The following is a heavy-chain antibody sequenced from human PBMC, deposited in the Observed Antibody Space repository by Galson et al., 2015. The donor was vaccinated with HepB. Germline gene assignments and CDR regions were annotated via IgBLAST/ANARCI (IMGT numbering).Heavy chain of an antibody. D-gene: IGHD6-19*01. V-gene: IGHV3-23*05. Sequence: SLRLSCAASGFTFNNYAMNWVRQAPGKGLEWVSTIGSTGINTYYADSVKGRFTISRDNSKNTLDLQMNSRRVEDTAVYYCARATGSDWYQGIDYWGQGTLGTVSS. CDR3: ARATGSDWYQGIDY. CDR2: IGSTGINT. CDR1: GFTFNNYA. J-gene: IGHJ4*02.